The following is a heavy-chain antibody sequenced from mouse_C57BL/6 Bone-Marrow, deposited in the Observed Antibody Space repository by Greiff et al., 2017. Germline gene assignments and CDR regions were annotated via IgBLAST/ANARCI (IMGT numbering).Heavy chain of an antibody. J-gene: IGHJ4*01. CDR1: GYTFTSYW. D-gene: IGHD2-2*01. V-gene: IGHV1-74*01. CDR2: IHPSDSDT. Sequence: VKLVESGAELVKPGASVKVSCKASGYTFTSYWMHWVKQRPGQGLEWIGRIHPSDSDTNYNQKFKGKATLTVDKSSSTAYMQLSSLTSEDSAVYYCAVWLRRRDYAMDYWGQGTSVTVSS. CDR3: AVWLRRRDYAMDY.